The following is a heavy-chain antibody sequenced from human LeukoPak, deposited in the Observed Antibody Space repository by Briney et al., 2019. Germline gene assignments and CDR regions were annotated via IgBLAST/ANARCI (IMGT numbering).Heavy chain of an antibody. CDR2: IYHSGST. CDR1: GGSISSGGYS. Sequence: SQTLSLTCAVSGGSISSGGYSWTWIRQPPGKGLEWIGYIYHSGSTYYNPSLKSRVTISVDRSKNQFSLKLSSVTAADTAVYYCARAFLGPHSSGRSNWFDPWGQGTLVTVSS. V-gene: IGHV4-30-2*01. J-gene: IGHJ5*02. CDR3: ARAFLGPHSSGRSNWFDP. D-gene: IGHD6-19*01.